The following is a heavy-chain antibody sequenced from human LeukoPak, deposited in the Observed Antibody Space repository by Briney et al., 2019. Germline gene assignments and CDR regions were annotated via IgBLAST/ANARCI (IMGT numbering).Heavy chain of an antibody. Sequence: GASVKVSCKASGYTFTDFGISWVRQAPGQGLEWMGWSSAYNGNRKYVQKFQGRVTMTTDTSTSTAYMELRSLRSEDAAVYYCARDSSSSLSYWYFDLWGRGTLVTVSS. V-gene: IGHV1-18*01. CDR3: ARDSSSSLSYWYFDL. CDR2: SSAYNGNR. CDR1: GYTFTDFG. D-gene: IGHD6-13*01. J-gene: IGHJ2*01.